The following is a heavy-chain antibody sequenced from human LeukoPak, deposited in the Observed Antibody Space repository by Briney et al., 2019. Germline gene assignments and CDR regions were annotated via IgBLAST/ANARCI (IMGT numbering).Heavy chain of an antibody. CDR3: ARGIDYYASGSSDWFDP. Sequence: GRSLRLSCAASGFTFSSYGMHWVRQAPGKGLEWVAVIWYDGSNKYYADSVKGRFTISRDNSKNTLYLQMNSLRAEDTAVYYCARGIDYYASGSSDWFDPWGQGTLGTVSS. CDR2: IWYDGSNK. J-gene: IGHJ5*02. CDR1: GFTFSSYG. V-gene: IGHV3-33*01. D-gene: IGHD3-10*01.